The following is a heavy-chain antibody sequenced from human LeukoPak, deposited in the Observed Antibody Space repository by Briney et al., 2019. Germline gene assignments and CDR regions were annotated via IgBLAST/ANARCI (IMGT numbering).Heavy chain of an antibody. CDR2: IRYDGSNK. Sequence: PGGSLRLSCAASGLPFSHSGMHWVRQAPGKGLEWVAFIRYDGSNKYYADSVKGRFTISRDNSKNALYLQMNSLSGEDTAVYYCFGITVSDASSWGQRAPVSASS. V-gene: IGHV3-30*02. CDR3: FGITVSDASS. D-gene: IGHD1-14*01. CDR1: GLPFSHSG. J-gene: IGHJ5*02.